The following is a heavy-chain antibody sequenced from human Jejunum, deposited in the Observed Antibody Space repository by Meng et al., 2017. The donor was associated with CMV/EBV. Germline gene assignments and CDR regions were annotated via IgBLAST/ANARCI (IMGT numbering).Heavy chain of an antibody. V-gene: IGHV3-23*01. CDR2: TASSGGST. CDR1: DFTFRGQA. Sequence: LRRWGCRGGLVQPGGSLRVACFTSDFTFRGQAITWARHARRKGMEWVSGTASSGGSTFYAVSVKGRLTISRDNSKNTLYMQMNSLRAEDTAVYYCAKDFRGFPGYWGQGTLVTVSS. J-gene: IGHJ4*02. CDR3: AKDFRGFPGY. D-gene: IGHD3-16*01.